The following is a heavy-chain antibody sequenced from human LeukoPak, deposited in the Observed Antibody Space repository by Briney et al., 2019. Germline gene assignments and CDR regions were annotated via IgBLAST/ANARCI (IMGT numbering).Heavy chain of an antibody. Sequence: TLSLTCPVSGGSISSGGYYWSWIRQHPGKGLEWIGYIYYSGSTYYNPSLKSRVTISVDTSKNQFSLKLSSVTAADTAVYYCASQAARGFDYWGQGTLVTVSS. CDR1: GGSISSGGYY. J-gene: IGHJ4*02. V-gene: IGHV4-31*03. CDR2: IYYSGST. D-gene: IGHD6-6*01. CDR3: ASQAARGFDY.